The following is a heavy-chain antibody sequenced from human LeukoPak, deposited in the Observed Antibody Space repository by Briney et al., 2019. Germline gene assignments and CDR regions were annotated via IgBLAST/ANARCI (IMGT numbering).Heavy chain of an antibody. CDR3: ARDSTRTDN. CDR2: INWSGGRT. V-gene: IGHV3-20*04. J-gene: IGHJ4*02. CDR1: GFMFDDYG. Sequence: SGGSRRLSCAASGFMFDDYGMSWVRQAPGKGLEWVSGINWSGGRTGYGDSLKGRFTISRDNAKNTLYLQMNSPRAEDTALYYCARDSTRTDNWGQGTLVTVSS. D-gene: IGHD1/OR15-1a*01.